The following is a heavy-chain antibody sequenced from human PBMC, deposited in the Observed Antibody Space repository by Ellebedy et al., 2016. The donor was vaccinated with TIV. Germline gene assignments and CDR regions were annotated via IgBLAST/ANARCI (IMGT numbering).Heavy chain of an antibody. V-gene: IGHV4-34*01. CDR2: INHSGST. CDR1: GGSFSGYY. Sequence: SQTLSLTCAVYGGSFSGYYWSWIRQPPGKGLEWIGEINHSGSTNYNPSLKSRVTVSVDTSKNQFSLKLSSVTAADTAVYYCARGGDIVVVGMDVWGQGTTVTVSS. CDR3: ARGGDIVVVGMDV. J-gene: IGHJ6*02. D-gene: IGHD2-2*01.